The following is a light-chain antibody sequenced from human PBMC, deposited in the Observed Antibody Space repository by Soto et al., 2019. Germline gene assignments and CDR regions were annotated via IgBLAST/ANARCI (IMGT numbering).Light chain of an antibody. CDR1: QSVSSN. Sequence: EKVMTQSPATLSVSPGERATLSCRASQSVSSNLAWYQQKPGQAPRLLIYGASTRATGIPARFSGSGSGTEFTLTISSLQSVDFAVYYCQQYNNWPPYTFGQGTKLEIK. CDR2: GAS. CDR3: QQYNNWPPYT. J-gene: IGKJ2*01. V-gene: IGKV3-15*01.